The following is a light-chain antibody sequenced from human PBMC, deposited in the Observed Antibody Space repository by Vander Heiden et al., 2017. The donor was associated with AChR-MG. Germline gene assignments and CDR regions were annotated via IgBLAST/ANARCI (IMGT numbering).Light chain of an antibody. J-gene: IGLJ2*01. Sequence: QSALTQPRSASGSPGQSVTISCTGSSSDVGGYNYVSWYQQHPGNAPKLLIYDVNKRPSGVPDRFSGSKSGNTASLTISGLQAEDEATYYCCSYAGSYILVFGGGTKLTVL. CDR3: CSYAGSYILV. CDR2: DVN. CDR1: SSDVGGYNY. V-gene: IGLV2-11*01.